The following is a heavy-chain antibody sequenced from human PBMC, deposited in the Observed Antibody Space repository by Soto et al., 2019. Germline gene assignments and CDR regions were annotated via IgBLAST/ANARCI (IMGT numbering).Heavy chain of an antibody. CDR2: FNTYNHNS. CDR3: AREGRWPMFGDSPAYFFDY. Sequence: QVQLVQSGTEVEKPGASVRVSCKASGYTFTTYGITWVRQAPGQGLEWLGWFNTYNHNSNYAQKIQGRVTMTADTSTNTAYMELRSLTSDDTAVYYCAREGRWPMFGDSPAYFFDYWGQGSLVTVSS. J-gene: IGHJ4*02. V-gene: IGHV1-18*01. D-gene: IGHD3-10*02. CDR1: GYTFTTYG.